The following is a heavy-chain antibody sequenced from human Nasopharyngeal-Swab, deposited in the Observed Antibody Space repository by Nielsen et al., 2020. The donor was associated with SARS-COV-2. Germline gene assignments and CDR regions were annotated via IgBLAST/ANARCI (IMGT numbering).Heavy chain of an antibody. Sequence: SVKVSCKASGGTFSSYAISWVRQAPGQGLEWMGGIIPIFGTANYAQKFQGRVTITADKSTSTAYMELISLRSEDTAVYYCARLDGYNYCFDYWGQGTLVTVSS. CDR3: ARLDGYNYCFDY. CDR2: IIPIFGTA. J-gene: IGHJ4*02. V-gene: IGHV1-69*06. CDR1: GGTFSSYA. D-gene: IGHD5-24*01.